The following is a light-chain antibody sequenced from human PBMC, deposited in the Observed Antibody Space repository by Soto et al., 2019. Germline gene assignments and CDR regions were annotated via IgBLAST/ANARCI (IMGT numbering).Light chain of an antibody. V-gene: IGLV2-14*03. Sequence: QSLLTQPASVSGSPGQSITISCTGTSSDFGGYNYVSWYQRHPGKAPKLMIFDVSNRPSGVSNHFSGSKSANTASLTISGLQAEDEADYFCSSYTSSTTPYVFGTGTKVTVL. CDR2: DVS. CDR3: SSYTSSTTPYV. J-gene: IGLJ1*01. CDR1: SSDFGGYNY.